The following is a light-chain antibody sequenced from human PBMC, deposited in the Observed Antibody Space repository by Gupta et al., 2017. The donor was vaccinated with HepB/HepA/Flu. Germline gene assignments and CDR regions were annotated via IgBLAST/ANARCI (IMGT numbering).Light chain of an antibody. CDR3: QQDDVYWT. Sequence: DIQMTQSPSTLSASVGDRASIPSRASQSIRSWLAWYQQKPGKAPKLLIYKVSSLEEGVPSRFSGSGSRTEFTLTSTSLQPDDFATYYCQQDDVYWTFGQGTTVEIK. CDR2: KVS. J-gene: IGKJ1*01. V-gene: IGKV1-5*03. CDR1: QSIRSW.